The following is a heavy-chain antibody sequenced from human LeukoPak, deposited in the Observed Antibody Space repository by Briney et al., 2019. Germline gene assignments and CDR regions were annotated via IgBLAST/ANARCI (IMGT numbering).Heavy chain of an antibody. V-gene: IGHV3-30*03. J-gene: IGHJ4*02. CDR1: GFTFSSYC. D-gene: IGHD2-2*01. CDR2: ISYDGSNK. CDR3: AEVWRAIEFVIVDIVVLPSALPWLL. Sequence: GGTLRLFCAASGFTFSSYCKHWVRQPPGKGLEGVAVISYDGSNKYYADSAKRRFTISRDNSKHTLHLQKNSLRAEDKAGYYCAEVWRAIEFVIVDIVVLPSALPWLLWARGPVDSVSS.